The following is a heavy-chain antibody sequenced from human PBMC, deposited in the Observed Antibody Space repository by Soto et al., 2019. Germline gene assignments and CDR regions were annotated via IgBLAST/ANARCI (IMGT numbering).Heavy chain of an antibody. V-gene: IGHV1-69*13. CDR3: ARDRPATYYYDSSGYGDAFDI. CDR2: IIPIFGTA. CDR1: RGRLISCA. J-gene: IGHJ3*02. Sequence: VQVSGKASRGRLISCAISWLRRAPGQGLEWMGGIIPIFGTANYAQKFQGRVTITADESTSTAYMELSSLRSEDTAVYYCARDRPATYYYDSSGYGDAFDIWGQGTMVNVS. D-gene: IGHD3-22*01.